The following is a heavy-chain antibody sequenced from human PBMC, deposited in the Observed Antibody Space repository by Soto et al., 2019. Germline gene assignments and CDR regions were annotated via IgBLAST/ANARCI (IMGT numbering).Heavy chain of an antibody. D-gene: IGHD5-12*01. Sequence: GGSLRLSCAASGFTFSSYGMHWVRQAPGKGLEWVAVIWYDGSNKYYADSVKGRLTISRDNSKNTLYLQMNSLRAEDTAVYYCAVERGRDGYNLDYWGQGTLVTVSS. CDR3: AVERGRDGYNLDY. J-gene: IGHJ4*02. CDR2: IWYDGSNK. CDR1: GFTFSSYG. V-gene: IGHV3-33*01.